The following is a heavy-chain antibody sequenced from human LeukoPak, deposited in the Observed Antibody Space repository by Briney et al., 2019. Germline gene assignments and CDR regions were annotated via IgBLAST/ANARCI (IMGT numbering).Heavy chain of an antibody. V-gene: IGHV4-59*13. Sequence: SETLSLTCTVSGGSISSYYWSWIRQPPGKGLEWIGYLDYSGYTNYNPSLKSRVTISVDTSKNQFSLKLTSVTAADTAVYFCARGGYYGSGNDFRFDPWGQGTLVTVSS. CDR3: ARGGYYGSGNDFRFDP. CDR1: GGSISSYY. D-gene: IGHD3-10*01. J-gene: IGHJ5*02. CDR2: LDYSGYT.